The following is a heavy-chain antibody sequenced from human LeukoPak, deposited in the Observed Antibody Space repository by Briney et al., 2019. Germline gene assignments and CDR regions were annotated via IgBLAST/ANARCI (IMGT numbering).Heavy chain of an antibody. CDR3: ARRWYDSSGYSRHFDY. V-gene: IGHV5-51*01. CDR2: IYPGDSDT. D-gene: IGHD3-22*01. CDR1: GYSFTTYW. J-gene: IGHJ4*02. Sequence: GESLKISCKGSGYSFTTYWIGWVRRMPGKGLEWMGNIYPGDSDTRYSPSFQGQVTISADKSITTAYLQWSSLRASDTAIYYCARRWYDSSGYSRHFDYWGQGTLVTVPS.